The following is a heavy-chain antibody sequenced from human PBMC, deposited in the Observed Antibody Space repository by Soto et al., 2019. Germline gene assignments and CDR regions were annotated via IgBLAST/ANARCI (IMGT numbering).Heavy chain of an antibody. V-gene: IGHV1-2*02. CDR3: ARGGGVGVAGSAAFDM. J-gene: IGHJ3*02. Sequence: QLHLVQSGAVVKKPGASVTVSCSASGYPVTAYYMHWVRQAPGRGLEWMGGINPAPGAAKYTQTFQGRVTMTRDTPTSTVFMELSGLTTEDTAVFYCARGGGVGVAGSAAFDMWGQGTLVTVSS. D-gene: IGHD3-3*01. CDR2: INPAPGAA. CDR1: GYPVTAYY.